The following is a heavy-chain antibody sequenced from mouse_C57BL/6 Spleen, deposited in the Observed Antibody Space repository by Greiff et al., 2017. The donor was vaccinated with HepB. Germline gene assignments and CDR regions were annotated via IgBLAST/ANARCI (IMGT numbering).Heavy chain of an antibody. J-gene: IGHJ4*01. V-gene: IGHV5-6*02. CDR1: GFTFSSYG. Sequence: EVKLVESGGDLVKPGGSLKLSCAASGFTFSSYGMSWVRQTPDKRLEWVATISSGGSYTYYPDSVKGRFTISRDNAKNTLYLQMSSLKSEDTAMYYCARRDKDAMDYWGQGTSVTVSS. CDR3: ARRDKDAMDY. CDR2: ISSGGSYT.